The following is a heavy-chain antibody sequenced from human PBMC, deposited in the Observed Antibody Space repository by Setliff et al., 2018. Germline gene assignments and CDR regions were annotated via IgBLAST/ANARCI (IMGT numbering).Heavy chain of an antibody. D-gene: IGHD3-10*01. CDR3: ARDPGFRSGTWSLDL. Sequence: GGSLRLSCGASGFTYKNDWVSWVRQAPGKGLEWLASINPDGSGKYCVDSVKGRFTISRDNAKNSLSLQMNGLRAEDTAVYYCARDPGFRSGTWSLDLWGQGTQVTVSS. CDR1: GFTYKNDW. V-gene: IGHV3-7*03. J-gene: IGHJ5*02. CDR2: INPDGSGK.